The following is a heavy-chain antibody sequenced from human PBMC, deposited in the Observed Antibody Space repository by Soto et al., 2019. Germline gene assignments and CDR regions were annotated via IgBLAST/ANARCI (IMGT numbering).Heavy chain of an antibody. Sequence: PSETLSLTCTVSGGSISSGDYYWSWIRQPPGKGLEWIGYIYYSGSTYYNTSLKSQVTKSVDTSKNKFSLKLSSVTAADTAVYYCARLAYCGGDCYTMTFDYWGQGTRVTVS. J-gene: IGHJ4*02. CDR1: GGSISSGDYY. CDR2: IYYSGST. CDR3: ARLAYCGGDCYTMTFDY. D-gene: IGHD2-21*02. V-gene: IGHV4-30-4*01.